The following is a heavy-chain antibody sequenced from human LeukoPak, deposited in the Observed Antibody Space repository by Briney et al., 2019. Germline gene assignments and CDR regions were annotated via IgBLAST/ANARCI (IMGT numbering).Heavy chain of an antibody. J-gene: IGHJ5*02. Sequence: SETLSLTCTVSGGSISNYYCSWIRQPAGKGLEWIGRIYTSGSTNYNPSLKSRVTMSVDTSKNQFSLKLSSVTAADTAVYYCARDSGTTGEVKFDPWGQGTLVTVSS. CDR1: GGSISNYY. V-gene: IGHV4-4*07. CDR2: IYTSGST. CDR3: ARDSGTTGEVKFDP. D-gene: IGHD3-10*01.